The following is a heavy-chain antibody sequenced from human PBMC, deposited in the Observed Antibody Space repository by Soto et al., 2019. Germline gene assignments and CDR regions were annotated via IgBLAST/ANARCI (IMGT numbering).Heavy chain of an antibody. D-gene: IGHD5-12*01. V-gene: IGHV1-3*01. CDR2: INAGNGNT. CDR1: GITFTTYA. J-gene: IGHJ5*02. CDR3: ARAISGYVT. Sequence: QVQLVQSGTEVKKPGASVKVSCKASGITFTTYAIHWVRQAPGQGLEWMGWINAGNGNTRYSQKFQGRVTLTRDTSASTAYMALSSLTSEDAAIYYCARAISGYVTWGQGTLGTVSS.